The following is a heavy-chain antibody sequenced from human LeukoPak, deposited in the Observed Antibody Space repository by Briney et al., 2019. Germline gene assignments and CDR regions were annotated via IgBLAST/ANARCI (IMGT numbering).Heavy chain of an antibody. CDR3: TSWGDTTAEYFQR. CDR1: GFIFRNYA. CDR2: ISDNGGGT. V-gene: IGHV3-23*01. D-gene: IGHD2-21*02. J-gene: IGHJ1*01. Sequence: GGSLRLSCGASGFIFRNYAMSWVRQAPGEGLEWVSGISDNGGGTYYADSVKGRFTISRDNSKNMLYLQMNSLRAEDTAVYYCTSWGDTTAEYFQRWGQGTLVTVSS.